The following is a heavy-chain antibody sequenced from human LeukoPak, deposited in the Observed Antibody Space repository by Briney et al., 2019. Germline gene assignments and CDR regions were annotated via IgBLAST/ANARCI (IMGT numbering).Heavy chain of an antibody. CDR3: ARQGYDILTGYVDAFDI. J-gene: IGHJ3*02. CDR1: GGSISSYY. CDR2: ISYSGST. Sequence: PSETLSLTCTVSGGSISSYYWSWIRHPPGKGLESIGYISYSGSTNYNPSLKSRVTISIDTSKNQFSLKLRSVTAADTAIYYCARQGYDILTGYVDAFDIWGQGTMVTVSS. D-gene: IGHD3-9*01. V-gene: IGHV4-59*08.